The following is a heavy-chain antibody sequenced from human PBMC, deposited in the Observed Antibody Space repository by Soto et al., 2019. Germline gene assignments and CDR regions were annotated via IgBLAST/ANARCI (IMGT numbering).Heavy chain of an antibody. CDR2: INPKSGGT. CDR1: GYTFTVYY. V-gene: IGHV1-2*02. J-gene: IGHJ4*02. Sequence: GASVKVSCKASGYTFTVYYMHWVRQAPGQGLEWMGWINPKSGGTMYPQKFQGRVTMTWDTSISTDYMALTRLSSVTAADTAVYYCARAGSSYQLLYSHWGQGTLVTVSS. CDR3: ARAGSSYQLLYSH. D-gene: IGHD2-2*02.